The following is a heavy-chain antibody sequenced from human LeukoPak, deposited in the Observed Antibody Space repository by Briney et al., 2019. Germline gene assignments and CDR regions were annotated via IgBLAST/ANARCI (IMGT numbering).Heavy chain of an antibody. CDR1: GGSISSSSYY. Sequence: KPSETLSLTCTVSGGSISSSSYYWRWIRQPPGKGLEWIGSIYYSGSTYYNPSLKSRVTISVDTSKNQFSLKLSSVAAADTAVYYCAEEGGDYWCQGTLVTVSS. D-gene: IGHD3-16*01. V-gene: IGHV4-39*01. CDR2: IYYSGST. J-gene: IGHJ4*02. CDR3: AEEGGDY.